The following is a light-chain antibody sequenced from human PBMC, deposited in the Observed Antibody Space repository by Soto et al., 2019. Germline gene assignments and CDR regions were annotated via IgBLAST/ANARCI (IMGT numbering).Light chain of an antibody. Sequence: IVMTQSPATLSVSPGDRATLSSRASQSVTTNLAWYQLTPGQAPRLLIYGSSTRATGVPARFSGTGSGTDFTLTISSLQPDDFATYYCQHYKSYSETFGQGTKVDI. V-gene: IGKV3-15*01. CDR1: QSVTTN. CDR2: GSS. J-gene: IGKJ1*01. CDR3: QHYKSYSET.